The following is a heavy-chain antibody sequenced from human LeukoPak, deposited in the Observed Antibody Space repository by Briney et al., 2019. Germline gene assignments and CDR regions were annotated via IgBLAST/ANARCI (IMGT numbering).Heavy chain of an antibody. Sequence: GGSLRLSCAASGFTFSSYGMHWVRQAPGKGLEWVAVISYDGSNKYYADSVKGRFTISRDNSKNTLYLQMNSLRAEDTAVYYCANGAHYYGSGSYPDDYYYMDVWGKGTTVTVSS. CDR3: ANGAHYYGSGSYPDDYYYMDV. CDR2: ISYDGSNK. V-gene: IGHV3-30*18. D-gene: IGHD3-10*01. J-gene: IGHJ6*03. CDR1: GFTFSSYG.